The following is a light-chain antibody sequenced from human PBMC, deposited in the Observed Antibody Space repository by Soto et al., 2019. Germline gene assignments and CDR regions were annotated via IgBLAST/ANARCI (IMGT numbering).Light chain of an antibody. CDR1: SSDVGGYNY. CDR2: DVS. V-gene: IGLV2-14*01. Sequence: QSVLTQPASVSGSPGQSITISCTGTSSDVGGYNYVSWYQQHPGKAPKLMIYDVSNRPSGVSNRFSGSKSGNTASLTISGLQAEDEADYYCSSYTSSSVVFGGGT. J-gene: IGLJ2*01. CDR3: SSYTSSSVV.